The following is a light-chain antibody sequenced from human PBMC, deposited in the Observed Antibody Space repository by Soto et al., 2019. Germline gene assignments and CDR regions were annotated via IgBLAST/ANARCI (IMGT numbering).Light chain of an antibody. J-gene: IGKJ2*01. CDR3: QQYNTWPPKYT. CDR2: GAS. V-gene: IGKV3-15*01. Sequence: EIVMTQSPATLSVSPGGRATLSCRASQSLKTYLAWYQQRPGQPPRLLIYGASTRATGIPARFSGSGSGTEFSLTISSLQSEDFAVYYCQQYNTWPPKYTFGQGTKLEI. CDR1: QSLKTY.